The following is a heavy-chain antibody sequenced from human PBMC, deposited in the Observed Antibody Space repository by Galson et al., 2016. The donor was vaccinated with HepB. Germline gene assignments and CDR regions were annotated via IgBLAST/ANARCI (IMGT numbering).Heavy chain of an antibody. V-gene: IGHV3-7*01. CDR3: VRERWACRSTIRDGSYYYGLDV. Sequence: SLRLSCAASGFPFSNYFMNWVRQAPGKRLEWVAKIKQDGSEKYYVDSVKGRFTISRDNAKNSLYVQMNSLRAEDTAVYYCVRERWACRSTIRDGSYYYGLDVWGQGTTVTV. J-gene: IGHJ6*02. CDR1: GFPFSNYF. CDR2: IKQDGSEK. D-gene: IGHD2-2*01.